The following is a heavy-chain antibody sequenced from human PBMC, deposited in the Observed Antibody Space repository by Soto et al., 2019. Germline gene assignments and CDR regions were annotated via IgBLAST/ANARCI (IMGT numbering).Heavy chain of an antibody. V-gene: IGHV1-3*05. Sequence: QVQLVQSGAEEKKPGASVKVSCKASGYTFTNYAMHWVRQAPGQRLEWMGWINAGNGNTKYSQKFQGRVTITRDTPASTAYMELSSLRFEDTALYYGARVYDCWGSMDVWGQGITVNASS. D-gene: IGHD3-3*01. CDR3: ARVYDCWGSMDV. J-gene: IGHJ6*02. CDR1: GYTFTNYA. CDR2: INAGNGNT.